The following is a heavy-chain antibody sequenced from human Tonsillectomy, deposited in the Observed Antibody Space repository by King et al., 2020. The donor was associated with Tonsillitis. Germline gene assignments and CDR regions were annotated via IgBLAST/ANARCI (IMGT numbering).Heavy chain of an antibody. V-gene: IGHV6-1*01. Sequence: VQLVQSGPGLVKPSQTLSLTCAISGDSISGDDIAWNWIRQSPSRGLEWLGRTYYKSKWVDDYAVSVKSRIAVNPDTSRNQFSLHLSSVTPEDTAVYYCTRGKSSAFDFWGQGTMVTVSS. CDR1: GDSISGDDIA. J-gene: IGHJ3*01. D-gene: IGHD3-10*01. CDR3: TRGKSSAFDF. CDR2: TYYKSKWVD.